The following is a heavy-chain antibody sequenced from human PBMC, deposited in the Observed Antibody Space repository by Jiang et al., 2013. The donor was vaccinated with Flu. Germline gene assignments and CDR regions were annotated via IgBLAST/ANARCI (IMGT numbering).Heavy chain of an antibody. CDR2: ISHTGST. CDR1: GGSVSSSDW. Sequence: GSGLVKPSETLSLTCTVSGGSVSSSDWWSWVRQPPGKGLEWVGEISHTGSTNYNPSLKSRLTISADKSKNQFSLKLSSVTAADTAMYYCATRAQIARHVYWGQGTLVTVSS. D-gene: IGHD6-6*01. V-gene: IGHV4-4*02. J-gene: IGHJ4*02. CDR3: ATRAQIARHVY.